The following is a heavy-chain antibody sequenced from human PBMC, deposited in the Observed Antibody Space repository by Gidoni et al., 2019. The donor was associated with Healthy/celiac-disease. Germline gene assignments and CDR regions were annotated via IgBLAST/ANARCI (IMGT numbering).Heavy chain of an antibody. CDR2: INPSGGST. CDR3: ARVRSSGRGVYNWFDP. V-gene: IGHV1-46*01. CDR1: GYTFTSYY. J-gene: IGHJ5*02. D-gene: IGHD6-19*01. Sequence: QVQLVQSGAEVKKPGASVKVSCKASGYTFTSYYMHWVRQAPGQGLEWMGIINPSGGSTSYAQKFQGRVTMTRDTSTSTVYMELSSLRSEDTAVYYCARVRSSGRGVYNWFDPWGQGTLVTVSS.